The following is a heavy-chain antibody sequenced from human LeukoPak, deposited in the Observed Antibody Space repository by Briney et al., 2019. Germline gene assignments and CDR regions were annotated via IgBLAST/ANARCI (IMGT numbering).Heavy chain of an antibody. J-gene: IGHJ4*02. V-gene: IGHV3-49*03. D-gene: IGHD3-16*02. CDR2: IRSKAYGGTT. CDR1: GFTFGDYA. Sequence: PGGSLRLSCTASGFTFGDYAMSWFRQAPGKGLEGVGFIRSKAYGGTTEYAASVKGRFTISSDDSKSIAYLQMNSLKTEGTAVYYCTRERVWGSYRPLFDYWGQGTLVTVSS. CDR3: TRERVWGSYRPLFDY.